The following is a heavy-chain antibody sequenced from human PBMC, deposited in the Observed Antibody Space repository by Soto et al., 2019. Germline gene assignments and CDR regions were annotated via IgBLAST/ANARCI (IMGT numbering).Heavy chain of an antibody. CDR1: GFSLTTSGVG. CDR2: MYWDDDK. J-gene: IGHJ4*02. D-gene: IGHD3-3*01. V-gene: IGHV2-5*02. CDR3: AHMVLGTVFGLVTTTAIYFDF. Sequence: QITLNESGPTQVKPRQTLTLTCTFSGFSLTTSGVGVGWIRQSPGKAPEWLALMYWDDDKRYSPSLKSRRTITKATSKNQVVLTMDDLDPADTATYYCAHMVLGTVFGLVTTTAIYFDFWGQGTPVAVSS.